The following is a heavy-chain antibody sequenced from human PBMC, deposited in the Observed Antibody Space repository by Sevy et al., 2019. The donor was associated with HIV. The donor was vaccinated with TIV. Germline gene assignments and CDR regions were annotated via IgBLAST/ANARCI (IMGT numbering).Heavy chain of an antibody. CDR3: VREEYSSSWITGWFDP. Sequence: GGSLRLSCSVSGITVSSNYMSWVRQAPGKGLEWVSVIFNNGATSYADSVKGRFSISRDNSKNTLFLQMKSLRAEDTATYYCVREEYSSSWITGWFDPWGQGTLVTVS. D-gene: IGHD2-2*01. CDR1: GITVSSNY. CDR2: IFNNGAT. J-gene: IGHJ5*02. V-gene: IGHV3-53*01.